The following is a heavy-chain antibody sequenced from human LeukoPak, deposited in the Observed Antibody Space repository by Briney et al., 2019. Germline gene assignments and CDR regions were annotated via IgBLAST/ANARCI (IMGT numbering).Heavy chain of an antibody. V-gene: IGHV3-9*01. CDR1: GFTFDDYA. J-gene: IGHJ6*02. D-gene: IGHD3-3*01. CDR3: AKDIGDFWSQGMDV. Sequence: GGSLRLSCAASGFTFDDYAMHWVRQAPGKGLEWVSGISWNSGSIGYADSVKGRFTISRDNAKNSLYLQMNSLRAEDTALYYCAKDIGDFWSQGMDVWGQGTTVTVSS. CDR2: ISWNSGSI.